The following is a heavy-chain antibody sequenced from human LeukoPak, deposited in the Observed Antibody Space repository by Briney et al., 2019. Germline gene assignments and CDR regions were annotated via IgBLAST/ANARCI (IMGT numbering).Heavy chain of an antibody. V-gene: IGHV1-8*01. D-gene: IGHD3-10*01. CDR2: MNPNSGNT. CDR3: ARTRLLWFGENSYNWFDP. CDR1: GYTFTSYD. Sequence: ASVKVSCKASGYTFTSYDINWVRQATGQGLEWMGWMNPNSGNTGYAQKFQGRVTMTRNTSIGTAYMELSSLRSEDTAVYYCARTRLLWFGENSYNWFDPWGQGTLVTVSS. J-gene: IGHJ5*02.